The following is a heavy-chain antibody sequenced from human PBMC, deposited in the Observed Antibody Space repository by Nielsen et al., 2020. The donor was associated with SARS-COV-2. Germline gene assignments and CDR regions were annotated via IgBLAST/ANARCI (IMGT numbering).Heavy chain of an antibody. CDR3: ASQNNTYYYGQAFDI. V-gene: IGHV5-51*01. CDR1: GYSFTSYW. CDR2: IYPGDSDT. J-gene: IGHJ3*02. D-gene: IGHD3-10*01. Sequence: GESLKISCKGSGYSFTSYWIGWVRQMPGKGLEWVGIIYPGDSDTRYSPSFQGQVTISADKSISTAYLQWSSLKASDTAMYYCASQNNTYYYGQAFDIWGQGTMVTVSS.